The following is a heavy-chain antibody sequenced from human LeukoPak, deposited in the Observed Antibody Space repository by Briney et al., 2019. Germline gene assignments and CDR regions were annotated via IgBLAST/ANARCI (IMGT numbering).Heavy chain of an antibody. CDR1: GFTFSSYW. CDR2: IKQDGSEI. D-gene: IGHD1-26*01. V-gene: IGHV3-7*01. J-gene: IGHJ4*02. Sequence: GGSLRLSCAASGFTFSSYWMSWVRQAPGKGLEWVANIKQDGSEIYYVDSVKGRFTISRDNTKNSLYLQMNSLRAEDTAVYYCARDKIVGATHFDYWGQGTLVTVSS. CDR3: ARDKIVGATHFDY.